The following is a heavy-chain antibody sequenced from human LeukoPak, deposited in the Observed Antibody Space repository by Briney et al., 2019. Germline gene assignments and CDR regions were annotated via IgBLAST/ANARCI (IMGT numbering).Heavy chain of an antibody. CDR2: IHSDGRTT. D-gene: IGHD3-10*01. CDR3: ARDPRGGTLDY. Sequence: QTGGSLRLSCAASGFTFSSYWMHWVRQAPGKGLVWVSRIHSDGRTTDYADSVKGRFTISRDNAKNTVNLQMNSLRAEDTAVYYCARDPRGGTLDYWGQGALVTVSS. J-gene: IGHJ4*02. CDR1: GFTFSSYW. V-gene: IGHV3-74*01.